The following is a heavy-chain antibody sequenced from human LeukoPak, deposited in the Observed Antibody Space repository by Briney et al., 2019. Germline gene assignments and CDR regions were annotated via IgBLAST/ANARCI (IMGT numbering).Heavy chain of an antibody. J-gene: IGHJ4*02. V-gene: IGHV3-30*12. CDR1: GFTLTSYG. CDR3: ARDINRYYMDY. D-gene: IGHD3-10*01. CDR2: VSHDGGTV. Sequence: PGGSLRLSCAVSGFTLTSYGIHWVRQAPGKGLEWVAVVSHDGGTVNYADSVKGRFTISRDTPKNTLYLQKKNMGPEDTAVYYCARDINRYYMDYWGQGTLVTVSS.